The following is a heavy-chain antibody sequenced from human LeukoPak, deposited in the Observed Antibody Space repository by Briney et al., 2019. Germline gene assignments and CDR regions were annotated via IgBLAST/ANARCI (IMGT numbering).Heavy chain of an antibody. CDR3: SGRDSSRSPRAY. CDR1: GLTFTDFL. CDR2: INPDGNEK. J-gene: IGHJ4*02. V-gene: IGHV3-7*01. Sequence: GGSLRLSCAASGLTFTDFLTNWVRLAPGRGLEWLANINPDGNEKYYVDSVKGRFAMSRDNAKNEVYLEMNSLRAEDTGVYYCSGRDSSRSPRAYWGQGTLVSVSS. D-gene: IGHD6-13*01.